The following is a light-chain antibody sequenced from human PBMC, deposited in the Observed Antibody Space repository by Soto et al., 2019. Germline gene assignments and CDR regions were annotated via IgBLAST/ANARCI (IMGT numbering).Light chain of an antibody. J-gene: IGKJ1*01. V-gene: IGKV3-20*01. CDR1: QSVSNNY. CDR2: GAS. CDR3: QQYNSWT. Sequence: EIVLTQSPGTLSLSPGERATLSCRASQSVSNNYLAWYQQKPGQAPRLLIYGASNRATGIPDRFSGSGSGTDFTLTINSLQPEDVATYYCQQYNSWTFGQGTKGDIK.